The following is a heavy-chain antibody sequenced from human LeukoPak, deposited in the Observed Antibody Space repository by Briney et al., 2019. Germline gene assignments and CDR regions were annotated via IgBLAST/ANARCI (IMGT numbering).Heavy chain of an antibody. CDR3: ARRYYDSSGYSRHFDY. CDR1: GYSFNSYW. D-gene: IGHD3-22*01. Sequence: GESLKISCKGSGYSFNSYWIGWVRQMPGKGLEWMGLIYPGDSDTRYSPSFQGQVTISADKSISTAYLQWSSLKTSDTATYFCARRYYDSSGYSRHFDYWGQGTLVTVSS. V-gene: IGHV5-51*01. CDR2: IYPGDSDT. J-gene: IGHJ4*02.